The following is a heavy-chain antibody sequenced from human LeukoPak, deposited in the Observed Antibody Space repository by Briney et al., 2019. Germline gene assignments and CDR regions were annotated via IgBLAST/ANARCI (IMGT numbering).Heavy chain of an antibody. V-gene: IGHV3-23*01. CDR2: ISGSGGST. D-gene: IGHD2-15*01. CDR1: GFTFSSYA. CDR3: AKDLGYCSGGSCLALDY. J-gene: IGHJ4*02. Sequence: GGSLRLSCAASGFTFSSYAMSWVRQAPGKGLEWVSAISGSGGSTYYADSVKGRFTISRDNSKNTLYLQMNSLRAEDTAVYYCAKDLGYCSGGSCLALDYWGQGTLATVSS.